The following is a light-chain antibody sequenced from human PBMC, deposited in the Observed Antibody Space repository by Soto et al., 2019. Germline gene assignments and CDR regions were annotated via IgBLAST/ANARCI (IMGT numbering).Light chain of an antibody. V-gene: IGKV1-39*01. CDR1: QSISSY. Sequence: DIQMTQSPSSLSASVGDRVTITCRSSQSISSYLNWYQQKPGKAPKLLIYAASSLQSGVRSRFSGSGSGTDFTITISSLQPEDFATYYCQQSYSTHLTCGGGTKVEIK. CDR2: AAS. CDR3: QQSYSTHLT. J-gene: IGKJ4*01.